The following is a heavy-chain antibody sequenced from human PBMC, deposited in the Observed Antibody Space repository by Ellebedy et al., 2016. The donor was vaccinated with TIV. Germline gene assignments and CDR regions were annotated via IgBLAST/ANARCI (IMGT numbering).Heavy chain of an antibody. D-gene: IGHD3-3*01. CDR2: IYYSGRT. CDR3: ARKVIFHSDISARRGDFYYYGMDV. V-gene: IGHV4-4*02. CDR1: GDSITSSNW. Sequence: MPSETLSLTCAVSGDSITSSNWWTWVRQPPGKGLEWIGEIYYSGRTNYNMSLQSRVALSLQKSKNQFSLNLRSVTAADTATYYCARKVIFHSDISARRGDFYYYGMDVWGQGTTVTVSS. J-gene: IGHJ6*02.